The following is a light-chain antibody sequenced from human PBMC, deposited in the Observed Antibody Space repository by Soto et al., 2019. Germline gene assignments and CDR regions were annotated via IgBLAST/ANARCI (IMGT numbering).Light chain of an antibody. CDR3: QQHNSYPWT. V-gene: IGKV1-5*01. CDR1: QSISSW. CDR2: DAS. J-gene: IGKJ1*01. Sequence: DIQMTQSPSTLSASVGDRVTIACRASQSISSWLAWYQQKPGKAPKLLIYDASSLESRVPSRFRGSGSGTAFTITISSLQPDDFESYYCQQHNSYPWTFGQGTKVEIK.